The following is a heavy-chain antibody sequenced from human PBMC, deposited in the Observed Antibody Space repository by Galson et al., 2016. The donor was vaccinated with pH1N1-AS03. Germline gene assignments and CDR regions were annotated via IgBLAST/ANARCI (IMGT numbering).Heavy chain of an antibody. Sequence: SLRLSCAGSGFTFSSYNMHWVRQAPGKGLEWVAVMSYDGSKRFYADSVKGRFTVSRDHSKHTLFLQMNSLVADDTAVYFCASNGGDYSFDFWGQGTLVTVSS. CDR1: GFTFSSYN. CDR2: MSYDGSKR. V-gene: IGHV3-30*04. CDR3: ASNGGDYSFDF. J-gene: IGHJ4*02. D-gene: IGHD4-17*01.